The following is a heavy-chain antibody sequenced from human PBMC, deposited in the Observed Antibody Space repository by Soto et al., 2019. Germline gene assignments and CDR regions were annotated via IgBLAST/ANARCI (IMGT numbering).Heavy chain of an antibody. D-gene: IGHD3-22*01. CDR3: ARIHDSSGSFDS. V-gene: IGHV4-31*03. J-gene: IGHJ4*02. CDR1: GGSIRSGANY. CDR2: IYYSGST. Sequence: TSETLSLTCTVSGGSIRSGANYWNWIRQVPGKGLEWMGYIYYSGSTYNNPSLRSRMTISVDTSNNQFSLRLTSVTAADTAVYYCARIHDSSGSFDSWGQGTLVTVS.